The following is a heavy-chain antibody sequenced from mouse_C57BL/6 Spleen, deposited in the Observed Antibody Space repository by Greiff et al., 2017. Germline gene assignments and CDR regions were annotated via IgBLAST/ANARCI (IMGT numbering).Heavy chain of an antibody. CDR2: IYPRSGNT. V-gene: IGHV1-81*01. J-gene: IGHJ4*01. CDR1: GYTFTSYG. Sequence: QVQLQQSGAELARPGASVKLSCKASGYTFTSYGISWVKQRTGQGLEWIGEIYPRSGNTYYNEKFKGKATLTADKSSSTAYMELRCLTSEDSAVYFFARLLRDYYAMDYWGQGTSVTVSS. D-gene: IGHD1-1*01. CDR3: ARLLRDYYAMDY.